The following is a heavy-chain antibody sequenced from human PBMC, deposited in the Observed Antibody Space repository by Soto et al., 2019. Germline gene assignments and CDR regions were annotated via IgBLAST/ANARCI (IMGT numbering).Heavy chain of an antibody. CDR2: IKEDGNEM. V-gene: IGHV3-7*01. Sequence: EVQLVESGGALVQPGGSLRLSCAASGFTFSSYWMTWVRQAPGKGLEWVANIKEDGNEMDYVDSVKGRFTISRDNAKNSLYLQMNSLRAEDTGVYDCARRARPDYWGQGTLVTVSS. CDR1: GFTFSSYW. CDR3: ARRARPDY. J-gene: IGHJ4*02. D-gene: IGHD6-6*01.